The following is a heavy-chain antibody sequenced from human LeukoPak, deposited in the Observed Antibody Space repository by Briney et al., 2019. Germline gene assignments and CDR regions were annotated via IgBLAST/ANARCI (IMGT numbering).Heavy chain of an antibody. CDR1: EFTFSGYA. V-gene: IGHV3-23*01. J-gene: IGHJ4*02. CDR2: ISAGGDNT. D-gene: IGHD1-1*01. Sequence: GGSLRLSCAASEFTFSGYAMTWVRQAPGKGLEWVSSISAGGDNTYYADSVKGRFTISRDNSKSTVYLQMNSLRVEDTAVYYCANLGGTTSTLLRYWGQGTLVTVSP. CDR3: ANLGGTTSTLLRY.